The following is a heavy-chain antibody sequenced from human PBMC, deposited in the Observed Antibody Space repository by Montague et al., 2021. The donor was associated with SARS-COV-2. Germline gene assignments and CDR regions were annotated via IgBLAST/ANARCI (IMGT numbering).Heavy chain of an antibody. CDR3: ARSTFYSSGWWDNWYFDL. V-gene: IGHV4-4*07. CDR2: FYTTGST. CDR1: GGSISSYY. Sequence: SETLSLTCTVSGGSISSYYWSWIRQPAGKGLEWIGRFYTTGSTNYNPSRKSRVTMSVDTSKNQFSLKLSSVTAVDTAVYYCARSTFYSSGWWDNWYFDLWGRGTLVTVSS. J-gene: IGHJ2*01. D-gene: IGHD6-19*01.